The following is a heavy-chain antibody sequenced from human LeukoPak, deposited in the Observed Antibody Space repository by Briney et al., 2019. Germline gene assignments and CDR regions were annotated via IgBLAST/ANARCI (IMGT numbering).Heavy chain of an antibody. J-gene: IGHJ4*02. CDR3: AGPSRDSRSYYRLDY. CDR1: GFTVSSYY. D-gene: IGHD1-26*01. Sequence: GGSLRLSCAASGFTVSSYYMSWVRQAPGKGLEWLSVIYSGGNTYYADSVKGRFTVSRDNSKNTLYLQMNSLSAEDTAVYYCAGPSRDSRSYYRLDYWGQGTLVTVSS. CDR2: IYSGGNT. V-gene: IGHV3-66*04.